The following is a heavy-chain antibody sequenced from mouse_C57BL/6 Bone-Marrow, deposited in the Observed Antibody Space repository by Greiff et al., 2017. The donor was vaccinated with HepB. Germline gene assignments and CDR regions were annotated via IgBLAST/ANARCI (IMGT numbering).Heavy chain of an antibody. CDR3: TTKAHYAYWYFDV. CDR1: GFNIKDDY. D-gene: IGHD6-5*01. CDR2: IDPENGDT. V-gene: IGHV14-4*01. J-gene: IGHJ1*03. Sequence: VQLQHSGAELVRPGASVKLSCTASGFNIKDDYMHWVKQRPEQGLEWIGWIDPENGDTEYASKFQGKATITADTSSNTAYLQLSSLTSEDTAVYYCTTKAHYAYWYFDVWGTGTTVTVSS.